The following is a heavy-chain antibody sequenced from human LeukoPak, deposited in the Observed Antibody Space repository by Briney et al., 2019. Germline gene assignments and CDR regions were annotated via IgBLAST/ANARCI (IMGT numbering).Heavy chain of an antibody. D-gene: IGHD2-2*01. Sequence: PGGSLRLSCAAAGFTFRNYGMHWVRQAPGEGLQWVAVTWYGGSNKYYADSVKGRFTISRDNSKNTLYLQMNSLRAEDTAVYYCARVLVPAATSRYYYYGMDVWGQGTTVTVSS. CDR1: GFTFRNYG. V-gene: IGHV3-33*01. CDR2: TWYGGSNK. J-gene: IGHJ6*02. CDR3: ARVLVPAATSRYYYYGMDV.